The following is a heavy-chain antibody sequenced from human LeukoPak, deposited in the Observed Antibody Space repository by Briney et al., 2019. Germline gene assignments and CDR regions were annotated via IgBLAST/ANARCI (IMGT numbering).Heavy chain of an antibody. D-gene: IGHD6-13*01. J-gene: IGHJ4*02. CDR2: ITSSSSYI. V-gene: IGHV3-21*06. CDR1: GFTFSSYY. CDR3: ARGPSSGYGTCWFDY. Sequence: PGGSLRLSCVASGFTFSSYYMNWVRQAPGKGLEWVSSITSSSSYIYYADSVKGRFTISRDNAKNSLWLQMDSLRADDTAVYYCARGPSSGYGTCWFDYWGQGTLVTVSS.